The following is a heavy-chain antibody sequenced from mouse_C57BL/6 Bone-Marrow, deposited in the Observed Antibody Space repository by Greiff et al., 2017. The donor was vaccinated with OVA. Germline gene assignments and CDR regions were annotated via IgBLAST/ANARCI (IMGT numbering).Heavy chain of an antibody. J-gene: IGHJ3*01. D-gene: IGHD1-1*01. CDR2: SRNKANDYTT. V-gene: IGHV7-1*01. CDR1: GFTFSDFY. CDR3: ARDAGGSSPWFAY. Sequence: EVKLVESGGGLVQSGRSLRLSCATSGFTFSDFYMEWVRQAPGKGLEWIAASRNKANDYTTEYSASVKGRFIVSRDTSQSILYLQMNALRAEDTAIYYGARDAGGSSPWFAYWGQGTLVTVSA.